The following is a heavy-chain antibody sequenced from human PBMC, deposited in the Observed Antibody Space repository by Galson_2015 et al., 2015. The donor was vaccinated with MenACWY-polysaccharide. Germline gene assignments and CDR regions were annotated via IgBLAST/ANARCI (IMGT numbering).Heavy chain of an antibody. CDR3: ASKAAPRSNSGPIVY. CDR1: GFTFSNYG. D-gene: IGHD4-23*01. V-gene: IGHV3-30*03. Sequence: SLRLSCAASGFTFSNYGMHWVRQAPGKGLEWLTIISYDGSNQYYADSVKGRFTISRDNSKSTLYLEVSSLRPEDAAVYYCASKAAPRSNSGPIVYWGQGTLVTVSS. CDR2: ISYDGSNQ. J-gene: IGHJ4*02.